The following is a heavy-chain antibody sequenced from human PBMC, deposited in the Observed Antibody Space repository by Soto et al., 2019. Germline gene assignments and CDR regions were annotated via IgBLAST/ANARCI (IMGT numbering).Heavy chain of an antibody. V-gene: IGHV3-15*01. Sequence: GPLRLTCTASGFTFSNAWMTWVRQAPGKGLEWVGRIKSNSDGGTTYYAAPVEGRFTISREDSTNTVYLQMNSLKTEDTAVYYCTTTGTIDYWGQGTLVTVYS. D-gene: IGHD1-1*01. CDR1: GFTFSNAW. CDR2: IKSNSDGGTT. CDR3: TTTGTIDY. J-gene: IGHJ4*02.